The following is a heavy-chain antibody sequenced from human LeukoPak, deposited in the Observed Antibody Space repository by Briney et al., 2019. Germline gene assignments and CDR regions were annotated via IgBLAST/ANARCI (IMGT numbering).Heavy chain of an antibody. CDR3: ARGWSKDVRLRPGRYYMDV. V-gene: IGHV4-34*01. Sequence: SEALSLTCAVYGGSFSGYYWSWIRQPPGKGLEWIGEINHSGSTNYNPSLKSRVTISVDTSKNQFSLKLSSVTAADTAVYYCARGWSKDVRLRPGRYYMDVWGKGTTVTVSS. CDR1: GGSFSGYY. D-gene: IGHD4-17*01. CDR2: INHSGST. J-gene: IGHJ6*03.